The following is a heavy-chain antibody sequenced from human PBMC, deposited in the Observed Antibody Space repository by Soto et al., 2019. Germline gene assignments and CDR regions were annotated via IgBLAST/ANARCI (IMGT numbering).Heavy chain of an antibody. CDR3: SREYYYGSGPWY. V-gene: IGHV1-18*01. D-gene: IGHD3-10*01. J-gene: IGHJ4*02. CDR1: GYTFTSYG. Sequence: QVQLVQSGAEVKKPGASVKVSCKASGYTFTSYGISWVRQAPGQGLEWMGWISAYNGNTNYAQKLQGRVNMTTDTDTSTAYMELRSLRSDDTAVYFGSREYYYGSGPWYWGQVTLVTVYS. CDR2: ISAYNGNT.